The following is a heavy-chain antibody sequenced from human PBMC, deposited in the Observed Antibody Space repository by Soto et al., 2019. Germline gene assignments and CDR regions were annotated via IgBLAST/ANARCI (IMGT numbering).Heavy chain of an antibody. D-gene: IGHD3-3*01. CDR3: SRKTVNYFSVMGV. CDR1: GYIFSSYY. CDR2: IKPSGGSV. V-gene: IGHV1-46*01. Sequence: ASVKVSCKASGYIFSSYYMHWLRQAPGQGREWLGVIKPSGGSVTYAQKFQGRVTMTRDTSTNTVYMELSSLSSEDAAVYYFSRKTVNYFSVMGVWGQGTTVT. J-gene: IGHJ6*01.